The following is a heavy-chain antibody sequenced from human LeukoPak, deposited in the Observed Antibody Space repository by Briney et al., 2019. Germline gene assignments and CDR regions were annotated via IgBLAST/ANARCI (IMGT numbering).Heavy chain of an antibody. CDR2: ISWNSGSI. V-gene: IGHV3-9*01. D-gene: IGHD3-22*01. CDR3: AKSAKDSSGYYHPFDY. CDR1: GFTFDDYA. Sequence: GGSLRLSCAASGFTFDDYAMHWDRQAPGKGLEWVSGISWNSGSIGYADSVKGRFTISRDNAKNSLYLQMNSLRAEDTALYYCAKSAKDSSGYYHPFDYWGQGTLLTVSS. J-gene: IGHJ4*02.